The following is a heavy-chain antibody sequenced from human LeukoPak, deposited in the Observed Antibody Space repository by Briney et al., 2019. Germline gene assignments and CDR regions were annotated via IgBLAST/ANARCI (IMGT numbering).Heavy chain of an antibody. CDR2: IIPILGIA. D-gene: IGHD6-6*01. CDR3: ARGLIAARHLYYFDY. J-gene: IGHJ4*02. Sequence: SVKVSCKASGGTFSSYAISWVRQAPGQGLEWMGRIIPILGIANYAQKFQGRVTITADKSTSTAYMELSSLRSEDTAVYYCARGLIAARHLYYFDYWGQGTLVTVSP. CDR1: GGTFSSYA. V-gene: IGHV1-69*04.